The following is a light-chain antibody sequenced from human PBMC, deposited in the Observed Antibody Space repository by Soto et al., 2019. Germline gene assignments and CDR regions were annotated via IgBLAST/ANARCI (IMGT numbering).Light chain of an antibody. V-gene: IGKV3D-20*01. CDR3: HRYGSSPG. CDR2: DAS. Sequence: EIVLTQSPATLSSSPGERATLTCGASQSVSTNYLAWNQQKPGQPPRLPIYDASSRVTGISVRFSGSGSGTDLSLTISRLELEDFAVYCCHRYGSSPGFGGGYKVVIK. J-gene: IGKJ4*01. CDR1: QSVSTNY.